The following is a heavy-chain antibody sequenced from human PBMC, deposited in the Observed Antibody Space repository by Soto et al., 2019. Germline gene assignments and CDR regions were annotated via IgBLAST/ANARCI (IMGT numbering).Heavy chain of an antibody. V-gene: IGHV4-4*07. Sequence: SETLSLTCTVSGASISCFYWSWIRKSAGKGLEWIGRIYATRTTDYNPSLKSRVMMSVDTSKKQFSLKLRSVTAADTAVYYCVRDGTKTLRDWFDPWGQGISVTVSS. D-gene: IGHD1-1*01. CDR1: GASISCFY. CDR3: VRDGTKTLRDWFDP. J-gene: IGHJ5*02. CDR2: IYATRTT.